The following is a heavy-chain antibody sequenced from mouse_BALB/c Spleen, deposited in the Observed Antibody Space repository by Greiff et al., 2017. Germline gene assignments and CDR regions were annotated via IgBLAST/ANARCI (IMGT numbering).Heavy chain of an antibody. CDR1: GYTFTDYN. CDR2: IYPYNGGT. CDR3: ARSSLLRLQFAY. V-gene: IGHV1S29*02. D-gene: IGHD1-2*01. J-gene: IGHJ3*01. Sequence: EVQRVESGPELVKPGASVKISCKASGYTFTDYNMHWVKQSHGKSLEWIGYIYPYNGGTGYNQKFKSKATLTVDNSSSTAYMELRSLTSEDSAVYYCARSSLLRLQFAYWGQGTLVTVSA.